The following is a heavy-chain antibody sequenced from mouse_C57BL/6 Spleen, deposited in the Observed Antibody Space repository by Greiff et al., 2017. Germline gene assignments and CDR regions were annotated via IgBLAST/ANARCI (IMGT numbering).Heavy chain of an antibody. Sequence: QVQLQQSGPELVKPGASVKISCKASGYAFSSSWLNWVKQRPGKGLEWIGRIYPGDGDTNYNGKFKGKATLTADKSSSTAYMQLSSLTSEDSAVYFCALLYYGSSHYFDYWGQGTTLTVSS. CDR2: IYPGDGDT. V-gene: IGHV1-82*01. CDR3: ALLYYGSSHYFDY. CDR1: GYAFSSSW. J-gene: IGHJ2*01. D-gene: IGHD1-1*01.